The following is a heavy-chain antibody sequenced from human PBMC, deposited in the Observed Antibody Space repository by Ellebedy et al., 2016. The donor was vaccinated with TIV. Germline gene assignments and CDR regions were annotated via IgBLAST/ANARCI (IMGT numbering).Heavy chain of an antibody. Sequence: PGGSLRLSCAASGFTFTSYAMSWVRQAPGKGLEWVSSLSGSGGRADYADSVKGRFTISRDNSKNTRYLQMNSLRAGDTAVYYCAKGTQWLGRTCFDYWGQGTLVTVSS. V-gene: IGHV3-23*01. CDR1: GFTFTSYA. CDR3: AKGTQWLGRTCFDY. CDR2: LSGSGGRA. J-gene: IGHJ4*02. D-gene: IGHD6-19*01.